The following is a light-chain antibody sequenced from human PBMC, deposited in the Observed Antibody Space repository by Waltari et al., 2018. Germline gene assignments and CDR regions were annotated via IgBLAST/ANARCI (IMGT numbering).Light chain of an antibody. CDR2: VNSEGSH. Sequence: QLVLTQSPSASASLGASVKPTCTLSSGHSSNVVAWHQQQPEKGPRYLMKVNSEGSHSKGDESPERCAGSSSGAGPYRSICSRQSEDEADSYCQTGGHGTWVFGGGTKLTVL. J-gene: IGLJ3*02. CDR3: QTGGHGTWV. V-gene: IGLV4-69*01. CDR1: SGHSSNV.